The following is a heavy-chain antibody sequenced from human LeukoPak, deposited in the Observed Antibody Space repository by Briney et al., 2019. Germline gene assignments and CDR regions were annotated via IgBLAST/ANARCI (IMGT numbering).Heavy chain of an antibody. CDR2: IYYSGST. V-gene: IGHV4-59*06. J-gene: IGHJ6*02. CDR1: GGSISSYY. CDR3: ARDWVPIEAANRLLDYYGMDV. D-gene: IGHD2-15*01. Sequence: SETLSLTCTVSGGSISSYYWSWIRQPPGRGLEWIGYIYYSGSTYYNPSLKSRVTISVDTSKNQFSLKLSSVTAADTAVYYCARDWVPIEAANRLLDYYGMDVWGQGTTVTVSS.